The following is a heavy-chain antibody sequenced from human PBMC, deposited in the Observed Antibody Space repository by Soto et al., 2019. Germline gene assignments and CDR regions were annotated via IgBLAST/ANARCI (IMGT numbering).Heavy chain of an antibody. J-gene: IGHJ4*02. CDR3: ARESEDLTSNFDY. CDR1: GFTFTGYS. V-gene: IGHV3-21*01. CDR2: ISSTTNYI. Sequence: VRLSCEASGFTFTGYSMKWVRRDPGKGLEWVSSISSTTNYIYSADSMKGRFTGSRDNAKNSVYLEMNSLSAEDAAVYYCARESEDLTSNFDYWGQGTMVTVSS.